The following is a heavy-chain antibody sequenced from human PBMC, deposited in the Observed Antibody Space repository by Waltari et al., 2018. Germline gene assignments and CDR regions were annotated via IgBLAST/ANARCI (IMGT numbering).Heavy chain of an antibody. CDR3: ARDIAVAGIWFDY. Sequence: QVQLQESGPGLVKPSETLSLTCTVSGGSISSYYWSWIRQPPGKGLEWIGYIYYRGSTNYNPSLKSRVTISVDTSKNQCSLKLSSVTAADTAVYYCARDIAVAGIWFDYWGQGTLVTVSS. J-gene: IGHJ4*02. CDR1: GGSISSYY. V-gene: IGHV4-59*01. CDR2: IYYRGST. D-gene: IGHD6-19*01.